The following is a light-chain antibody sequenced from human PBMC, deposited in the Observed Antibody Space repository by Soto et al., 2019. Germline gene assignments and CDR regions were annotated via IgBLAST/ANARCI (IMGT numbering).Light chain of an antibody. V-gene: IGKV3-20*01. CDR1: QSISNSY. J-gene: IGKJ3*01. CDR3: QQYGTSRFT. Sequence: EIGLTQSPGTLSLSPGERATLSCRASQSISNSYLAWYRKKPGQAPRLLVYGASARATGIPDRFSGSGSGTDFTLTISRLEPEDFAVYYCQQYGTSRFTFGPGTKVDIK. CDR2: GAS.